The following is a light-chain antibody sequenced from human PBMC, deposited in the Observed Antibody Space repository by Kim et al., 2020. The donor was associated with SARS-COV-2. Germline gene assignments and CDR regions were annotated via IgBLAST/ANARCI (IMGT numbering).Light chain of an antibody. J-gene: IGKJ2*01. V-gene: IGKV1-5*03. CDR3: QQYSIYSYT. CDR2: EAS. Sequence: DIQMTQSPSTLSAFVGDRVTITCRASQSVDSWLAWYQHKPGKAPRLLLYEASILESGVPSRFSGSVSGTEFTLTISSLQPDDFGTYYCQQYSIYSYTFGQGTKLEI. CDR1: QSVDSW.